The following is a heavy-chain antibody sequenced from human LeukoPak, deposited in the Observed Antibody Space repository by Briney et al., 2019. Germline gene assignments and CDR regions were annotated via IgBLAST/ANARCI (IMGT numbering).Heavy chain of an antibody. CDR1: GFSLSTTRVG. V-gene: IGHV2-5*02. D-gene: IGHD6-19*01. CDR2: LYWDDDK. Sequence: SGPTLVKPTQTLTLTCTFSGFSLSTTRVGVGWIRQPPGQALEWLALLYWDDDKRYSPSLKSRLNITKDTSKNRVVLTLTNMDPVDTATYYWAHRGSSGWSGYFDYWGQGTLVTVSS. J-gene: IGHJ4*02. CDR3: AHRGSSGWSGYFDY.